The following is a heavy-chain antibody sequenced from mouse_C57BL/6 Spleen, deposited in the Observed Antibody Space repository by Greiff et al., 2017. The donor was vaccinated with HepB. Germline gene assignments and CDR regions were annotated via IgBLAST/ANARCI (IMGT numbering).Heavy chain of an antibody. D-gene: IGHD3-2*02. CDR2: IDPSDSYT. CDR3: ARSSAQATMAWFAY. CDR1: GYTFTSYW. J-gene: IGHJ3*01. Sequence: VQLQQPGAELVMPGASVKLSCKASGYTFTSYWMHWVKQRPGQGLEWIGEIDPSDSYTNYNQKFKGKSTLTVDKSSSTAYMQLSSLTSEDSAVYYCARSSAQATMAWFAYWGQGTLVTVSA. V-gene: IGHV1-69*01.